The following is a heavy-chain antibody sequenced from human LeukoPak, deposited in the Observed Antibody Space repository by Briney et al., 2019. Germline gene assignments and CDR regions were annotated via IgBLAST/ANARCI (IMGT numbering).Heavy chain of an antibody. J-gene: IGHJ4*02. Sequence: GGSLRLSCAASGFTFSSYSMNWVRQAPGKGLEWVSIISSSSSYIYYADSVKGRFTISRDNAKNSLYLQMNSLRAEDTAVYYCALGGWLQPFDYWGQGTLVTVSS. CDR3: ALGGWLQPFDY. D-gene: IGHD5-24*01. CDR1: GFTFSSYS. CDR2: ISSSSSYI. V-gene: IGHV3-21*01.